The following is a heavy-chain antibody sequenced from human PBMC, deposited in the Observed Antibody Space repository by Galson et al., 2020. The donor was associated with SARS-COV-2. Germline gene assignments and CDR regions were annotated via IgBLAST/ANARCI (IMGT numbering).Heavy chain of an antibody. J-gene: IGHJ5*02. V-gene: IGHV1-24*01. D-gene: IGHD6-19*01. CDR2: FDPEDGET. Sequence: ASVKVSCKVSGYTLTELSMHWVRQAPGKGLEWMGGFDPEDGETINAQKFQGRVTMTEDTSTETANMEQSSLRAEDTAVYSGATVSPIAVSNCFDPWGQGTLVTVSS. CDR3: ATVSPIAVSNCFDP. CDR1: GYTLTELS.